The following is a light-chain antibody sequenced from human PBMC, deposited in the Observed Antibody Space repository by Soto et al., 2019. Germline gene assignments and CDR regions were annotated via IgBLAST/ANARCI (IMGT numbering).Light chain of an antibody. CDR3: QQYGSSPPIT. V-gene: IGKV3-20*01. J-gene: IGKJ5*01. Sequence: EIVLTHSPGTLSLSPGERATLPCWTSQTLRGSYLAWYQQKPGQAPRLLIYGASSRATGIPDRFSGSGSGTDFTLTISRLEPEDFAVYYCQQYGSSPPITFGQGTRLEIK. CDR2: GAS. CDR1: QTLRGSY.